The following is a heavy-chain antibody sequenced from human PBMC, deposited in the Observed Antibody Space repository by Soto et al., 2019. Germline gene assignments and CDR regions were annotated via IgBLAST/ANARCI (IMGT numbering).Heavy chain of an antibody. CDR1: GGSISSGGYY. V-gene: IGHV4-31*03. D-gene: IGHD6-19*01. CDR2: IYYSGST. Sequence: QVQLQESGPGLVKPSQTLSLTCTVSGGSISSGGYYWSWIRQHPGKGLEWIGYIYYSGSTYYNPSLESRVTISVDTSKNQFSLKLSSVTAADTAVYYCARDPAGTGYYYYGMDVWGQGTTVTVSS. J-gene: IGHJ6*02. CDR3: ARDPAGTGYYYYGMDV.